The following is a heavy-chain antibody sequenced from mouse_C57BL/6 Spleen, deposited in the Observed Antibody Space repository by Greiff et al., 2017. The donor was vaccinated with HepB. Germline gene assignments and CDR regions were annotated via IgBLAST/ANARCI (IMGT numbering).Heavy chain of an antibody. CDR2: IYPGDGDT. J-gene: IGHJ4*01. CDR3: ARGGTSYAMDY. D-gene: IGHD3-3*01. V-gene: IGHV1-82*01. CDR1: GYAFSSSW. Sequence: LVKPGASVKISCKASGYAFSSSWMNWVKQRPGKGLEWIGRIYPGDGDTNYNGKFKGKATLTADKSSSTAYMQLSSLTSEDSAVYFCARGGTSYAMDYWGQGTSVTVSS.